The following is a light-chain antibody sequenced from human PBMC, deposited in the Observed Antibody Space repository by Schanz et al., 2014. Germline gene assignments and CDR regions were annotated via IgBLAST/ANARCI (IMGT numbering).Light chain of an antibody. V-gene: IGLV1-44*01. CDR3: QSYDNSLSGV. CDR1: TSNIGTNT. CDR2: SYN. Sequence: QSVLTQPPSASGTPGQRVTVSCSGSTSNIGTNTVNWYQQLPGTAPKLLIYSYNQRPSGVPDRFSGSKSGTSASLAITGLQAEDEANYYCQSYDNSLSGVFGGGTKLTVL. J-gene: IGLJ3*02.